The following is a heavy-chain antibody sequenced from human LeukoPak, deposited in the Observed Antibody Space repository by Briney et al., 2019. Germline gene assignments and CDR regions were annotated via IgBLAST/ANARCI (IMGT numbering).Heavy chain of an antibody. Sequence: SETLSLTCAVYGGSFSGYYWSWIRQPPGKGLEWIGEINDSESTNYNPSLKSRVTISVDTSKNQFSLKLGSVTAADTAVYYCARGPGHGSGIPRVDYYYGMDVWGQGTTVTVSS. J-gene: IGHJ6*02. D-gene: IGHD3-10*01. CDR2: INDSEST. V-gene: IGHV4-34*01. CDR3: ARGPGHGSGIPRVDYYYGMDV. CDR1: GGSFSGYY.